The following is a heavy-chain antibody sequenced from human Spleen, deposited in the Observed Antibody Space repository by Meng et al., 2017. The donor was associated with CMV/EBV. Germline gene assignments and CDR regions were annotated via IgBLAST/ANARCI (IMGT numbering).Heavy chain of an antibody. Sequence: GGSLRLSCAASGFTFSSYEMNWVRQAPGKGLEWVSYISISGSTIYYADSVKGRFTISRDDSKNSLYLQMSSLRADDTALYYCARQWGGTLNYFDYWGQGTPVTVSS. CDR2: ISISGSTI. D-gene: IGHD3-10*01. V-gene: IGHV3-48*03. CDR1: GFTFSSYE. J-gene: IGHJ4*02. CDR3: ARQWGGTLNYFDY.